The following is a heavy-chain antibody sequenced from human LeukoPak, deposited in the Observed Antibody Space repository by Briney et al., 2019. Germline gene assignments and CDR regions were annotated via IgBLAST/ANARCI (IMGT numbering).Heavy chain of an antibody. J-gene: IGHJ5*01. CDR3: ARRTYGDYNDWFDS. CDR1: GYSFDTYW. V-gene: IGHV5-51*01. Sequence: GESPKISCKGFGYSFDTYWIAWVRQKPGKGLEWMGIIYPGDSDTRYRPSLQGQVTISADKSINIAYLQWTSLKASDTAMYYCARRTYGDYNDWFDSWGQGTLVTVSS. D-gene: IGHD4-17*01. CDR2: IYPGDSDT.